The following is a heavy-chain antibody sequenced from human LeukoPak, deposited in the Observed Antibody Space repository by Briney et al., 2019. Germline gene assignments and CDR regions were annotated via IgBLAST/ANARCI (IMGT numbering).Heavy chain of an antibody. V-gene: IGHV3-33*01. CDR1: GFTFSSYG. Sequence: GGSLRLSCAASGFTFSSYGMHWVRQAPGKGLEWVAVIWYDGSNKYYADSVKGRFTISRDNSKNTLYLQMNSLRAEDTAVYYCARVMGSSTGMDVWGKGTTVTVSS. D-gene: IGHD2-2*01. J-gene: IGHJ6*04. CDR2: IWYDGSNK. CDR3: ARVMGSSTGMDV.